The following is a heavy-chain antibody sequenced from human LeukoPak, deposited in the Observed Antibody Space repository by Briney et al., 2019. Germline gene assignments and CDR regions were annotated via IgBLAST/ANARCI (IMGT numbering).Heavy chain of an antibody. D-gene: IGHD5-18*01. V-gene: IGHV3-48*01. CDR3: ARGLPIDY. J-gene: IGHJ4*02. CDR1: GFTFSSYS. CDR2: ISSSSSTI. Sequence: GGSLRLSCAASGFTFSSYSMNWVRQAPGKGLEWVSYISSSSSTIYYADSAKGRFTISRDNAKNSLYLQMNSLRAEDTAVYYCARGLPIDYWGQGTLVTVSS.